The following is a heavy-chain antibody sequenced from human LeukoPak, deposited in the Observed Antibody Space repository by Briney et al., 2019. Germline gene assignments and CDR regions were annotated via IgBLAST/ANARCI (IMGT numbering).Heavy chain of an antibody. CDR3: ARDSAVATYYGVDV. CDR1: GFAFRNYW. J-gene: IGHJ6*02. V-gene: IGHV3-7*01. Sequence: PGGSLRLSCEASGFAFRNYWMSWVRQAPGKGLEWVANIQQDGSEKNYIDSVQGRFTISRDNAKTSLYLQMNSLRAEDTAVYYCARDSAVATYYGVDVWGQGTTVTVSS. D-gene: IGHD6-19*01. CDR2: IQQDGSEK.